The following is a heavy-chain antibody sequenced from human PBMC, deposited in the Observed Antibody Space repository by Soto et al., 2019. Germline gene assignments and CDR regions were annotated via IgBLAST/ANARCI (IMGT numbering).Heavy chain of an antibody. CDR3: ARGAATVTPGWFDP. D-gene: IGHD4-17*01. V-gene: IGHV4-38-2*01. CDR1: GYSISSGYY. CDR2: IYHSGST. Sequence: SETLSLTCAASGYSISSGYYWGWIRQPPGKGLEWIASIYHSGSTYYNPSLKSRVTISVDTSKNQFSLKLTSVTAADTAVYYCARGAATVTPGWFDPWGQGTLVTVSS. J-gene: IGHJ5*02.